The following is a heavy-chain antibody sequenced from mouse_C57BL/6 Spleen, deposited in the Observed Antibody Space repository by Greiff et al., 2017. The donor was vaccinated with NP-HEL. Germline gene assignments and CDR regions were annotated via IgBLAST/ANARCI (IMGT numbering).Heavy chain of an antibody. CDR3: ASEGGYSAWFAY. CDR2: LYPGDGDT. J-gene: IGHJ3*01. V-gene: IGHV1-82*01. CDR1: GYAFSSSW. D-gene: IGHD2-3*01. Sequence: VQLQQSGPELVKPGASVKISCKASGYAFSSSWMNWVKQRPGKGLEWIGRLYPGDGDTNYNGKFKGKATLTADKSSSTAYMQLSSLTSEDSAVYFCASEGGYSAWFAYWGQGTLVTVSA.